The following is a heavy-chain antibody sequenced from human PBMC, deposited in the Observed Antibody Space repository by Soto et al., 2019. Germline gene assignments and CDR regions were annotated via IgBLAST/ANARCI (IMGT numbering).Heavy chain of an antibody. Sequence: GESLKISCKGSGYSFTSYWIGWVRQMPGKGLEWMGIIYPGDSDTRYSPSFQGQVTISADKSISTAYLQWSSLKASDTAMYYCARAGYCSGGSCYSGVYYYYGIDVWGQGTTVTVAS. J-gene: IGHJ6*02. D-gene: IGHD2-15*01. V-gene: IGHV5-51*01. CDR1: GYSFTSYW. CDR3: ARAGYCSGGSCYSGVYYYYGIDV. CDR2: IYPGDSDT.